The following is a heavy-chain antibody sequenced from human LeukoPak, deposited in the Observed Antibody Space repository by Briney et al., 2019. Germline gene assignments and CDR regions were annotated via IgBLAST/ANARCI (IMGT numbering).Heavy chain of an antibody. CDR2: IYSGGST. V-gene: IGHV3-53*04. J-gene: IGHJ6*02. Sequence: GGSLRLSCAASGFTVSSNYMSWVRQAPGKGLEWVSVIYSGGSTYYADSVEGRFTISRHNSKNTLYLQMNSLRAEDTAVYYCARDEGGSGSSYYYGMDVWGQGTTVTVSS. CDR1: GFTVSSNY. D-gene: IGHD3-10*01. CDR3: ARDEGGSGSSYYYGMDV.